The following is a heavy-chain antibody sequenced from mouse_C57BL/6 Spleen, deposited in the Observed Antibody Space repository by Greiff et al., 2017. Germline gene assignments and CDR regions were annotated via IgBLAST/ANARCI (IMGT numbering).Heavy chain of an antibody. J-gene: IGHJ4*01. CDR1: GYSFTDYN. CDR3: ARERYYGSTPYAMDY. Sequence: EVQLQESGPELVKPGASVKISCKASGYSFTDYNMNWVKQSNGKSLEWIGVINPNYGTTSYNQKFKGKATLTVDQSSSTAYMQLNSLTSEDSAVYYCARERYYGSTPYAMDYWGQGTSVTVSS. D-gene: IGHD1-1*01. CDR2: INPNYGTT. V-gene: IGHV1-39*01.